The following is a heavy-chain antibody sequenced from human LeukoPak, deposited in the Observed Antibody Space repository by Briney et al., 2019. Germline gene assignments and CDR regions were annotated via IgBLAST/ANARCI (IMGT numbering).Heavy chain of an antibody. J-gene: IGHJ4*02. D-gene: IGHD6-19*01. Sequence: PGGSLRLSCAASGFTFDDYGMRWVRQAPGKGLEWVSGINWNGGSTGYADSVKGRFTISRDNAKNSLYLQMNSLRAEDTSLYYCARFTGYSSGCLDYWGQGTLVTVSS. CDR3: ARFTGYSSGCLDY. CDR2: INWNGGST. CDR1: GFTFDDYG. V-gene: IGHV3-20*04.